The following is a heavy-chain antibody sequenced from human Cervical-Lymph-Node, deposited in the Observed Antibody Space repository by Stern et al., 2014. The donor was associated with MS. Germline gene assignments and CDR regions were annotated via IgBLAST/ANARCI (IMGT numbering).Heavy chain of an antibody. CDR3: ARSFPPGGSGWYGY. J-gene: IGHJ4*02. CDR1: GGSISSSSYY. Sequence: VQLVESGPGLVKPSETLSLTCTVSGGSISSSSYYWGWIRQPPGTGLEWIGSIYYSGSTYYNPDLKSRVTITVDTAKNQFSRKLSCGTAADTAVYYCARSFPPGGSGWYGYWGQGTLVTVSS. CDR2: IYYSGST. D-gene: IGHD6-19*01. V-gene: IGHV4-39*01.